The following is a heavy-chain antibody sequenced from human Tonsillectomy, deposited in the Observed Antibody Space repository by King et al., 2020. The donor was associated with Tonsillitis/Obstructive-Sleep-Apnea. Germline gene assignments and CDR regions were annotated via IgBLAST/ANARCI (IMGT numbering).Heavy chain of an antibody. D-gene: IGHD2-2*01. J-gene: IGHJ4*02. CDR3: ARGNNEGILPTIVEVPAAPLYFDY. CDR1: GGSFSGYY. V-gene: IGHV4-34*01. Sequence: VQLPQWGAGLLRPSETLSLTCAVYGGSFSGYYWNWIRQPPGKGLEWIGEIDHSGSTNYNPSLKSRVTISVDTSKNQFSLKLNSVTAADTAVYYCARGNNEGILPTIVEVPAAPLYFDYWGQGTPVTVSS. CDR2: IDHSGST.